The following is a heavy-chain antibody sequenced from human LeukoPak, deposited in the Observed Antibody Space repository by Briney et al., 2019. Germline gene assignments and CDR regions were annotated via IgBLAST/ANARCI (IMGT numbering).Heavy chain of an antibody. Sequence: PGESLKISCKGSGYSFTSYWIGWVRQMPGKGLEWMGIIYPGDSDTRYSPSFQGQVTISADESISTAYLQWSSLKASDTAMYYCASASGYYYDSSGYYPGRAFDIWGQGTMVTVSS. V-gene: IGHV5-51*01. J-gene: IGHJ3*02. D-gene: IGHD3-22*01. CDR1: GYSFTSYW. CDR2: IYPGDSDT. CDR3: ASASGYYYDSSGYYPGRAFDI.